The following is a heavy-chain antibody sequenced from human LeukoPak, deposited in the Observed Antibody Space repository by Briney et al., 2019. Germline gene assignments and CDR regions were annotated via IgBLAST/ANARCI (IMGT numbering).Heavy chain of an antibody. CDR3: ARGIHYYYDSSGYSK. CDR1: GGSIISTTYY. D-gene: IGHD3-22*01. Sequence: SETLSLTCTVSGGSIISTTYYWGWLRQPPGKGLEWIGSIYYSGSTSYNPSLKSRVTMSVDTSKNQFSLRLTSVTAADTAVYFCARGIHYYYDSSGYSKWGQGTLVTVSS. CDR2: IYYSGST. J-gene: IGHJ4*02. V-gene: IGHV4-39*01.